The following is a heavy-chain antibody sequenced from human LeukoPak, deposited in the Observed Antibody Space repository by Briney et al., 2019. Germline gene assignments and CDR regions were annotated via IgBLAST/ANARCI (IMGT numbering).Heavy chain of an antibody. D-gene: IGHD6-19*01. CDR3: ARAQDASSGTDY. J-gene: IGHJ4*02. V-gene: IGHV5-51*01. Sequence: GESLKISCKGSEDSFTSYWIGWVRQMPGKGLDWMGIIYPGYSDTRYSPSFQGQVTTSADKSISTAYLQWSTLKASDTAMYYCARAQDASSGTDYWGQGTLVTVSS. CDR1: EDSFTSYW. CDR2: IYPGYSDT.